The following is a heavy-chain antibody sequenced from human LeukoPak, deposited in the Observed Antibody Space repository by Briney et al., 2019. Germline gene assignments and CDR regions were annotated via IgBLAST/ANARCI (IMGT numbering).Heavy chain of an antibody. J-gene: IGHJ4*02. D-gene: IGHD4-23*01. CDR1: GLPFTNAW. V-gene: IGHV3-15*01. CDR3: TTDPGNSEIF. CDR2: IKSKTDGGTV. Sequence: GGSLRLSCATSGLPFTNAWMSWVRQAPGKGLEWVGRIKSKTDGGTVDYAPPVKGRFTISRDDSRNTPSLEMNFLKTEDTAVYYCTTDPGNSEIFWGQGTLVSVSS.